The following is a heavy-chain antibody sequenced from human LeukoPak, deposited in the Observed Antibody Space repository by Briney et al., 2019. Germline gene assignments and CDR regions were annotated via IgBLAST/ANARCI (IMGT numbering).Heavy chain of an antibody. CDR3: ARDSSSSVYYYYGMDV. CDR2: IYSGGST. V-gene: IGHV3-66*01. Sequence: GGSLRLSCAASGFTVSSNYMSWVRQAPGKGLEWVSVIYSGGSTYYADSVKGRFTISRDNSKNTLYLQMNSLRAGDTAVYYCARDSSSSVYYYYGMDVWGQGTTVTVSS. J-gene: IGHJ6*02. CDR1: GFTVSSNY. D-gene: IGHD6-6*01.